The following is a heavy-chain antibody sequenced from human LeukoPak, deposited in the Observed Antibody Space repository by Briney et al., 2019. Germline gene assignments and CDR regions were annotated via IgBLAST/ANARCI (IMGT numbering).Heavy chain of an antibody. CDR2: ISFDGSNK. CDR3: AKDEIGAVAGLRDY. CDR1: GFTFSSYG. J-gene: IGHJ4*02. V-gene: IGHV3-30*18. D-gene: IGHD6-19*01. Sequence: PGGSLGLSCAASGFTFSSYGMYWVRQAPGKGLEWVAVISFDGSNKYYADSVRGRFTVSRDNSKDTLYLQMNSLRAEDTAVYYCAKDEIGAVAGLRDYWGQGILVTVSS.